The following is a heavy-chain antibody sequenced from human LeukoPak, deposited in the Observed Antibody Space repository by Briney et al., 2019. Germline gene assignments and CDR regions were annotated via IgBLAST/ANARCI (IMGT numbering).Heavy chain of an antibody. J-gene: IGHJ4*02. CDR3: ARGLSYMSYSSGIFY. Sequence: ASVKVSCKASGDTFIRYGITWVRQAPGQGLEWMGWISTGNGNTNYGQKFQGRVTMTTGTSTGTAYMELRSLRSDDTAVYYCARGLSYMSYSSGIFYWGQGTLVTVSS. V-gene: IGHV1-18*01. D-gene: IGHD6-19*01. CDR1: GDTFIRYG. CDR2: ISTGNGNT.